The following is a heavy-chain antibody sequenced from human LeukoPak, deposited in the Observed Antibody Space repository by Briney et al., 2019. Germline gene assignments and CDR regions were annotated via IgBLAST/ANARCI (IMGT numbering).Heavy chain of an antibody. Sequence: ASVTVSCKVSGYTLTELSMHWVRQAPGKGLEWMGGFDPEDGETIYAQKFQGRVTMTEDTSTDTAYMELSSLRSEDTAVYYCATDVPRLRGSHYYYMDVWGKGTTVTVSS. D-gene: IGHD3-10*01. CDR2: FDPEDGET. CDR3: ATDVPRLRGSHYYYMDV. CDR1: GYTLTELS. J-gene: IGHJ6*03. V-gene: IGHV1-24*01.